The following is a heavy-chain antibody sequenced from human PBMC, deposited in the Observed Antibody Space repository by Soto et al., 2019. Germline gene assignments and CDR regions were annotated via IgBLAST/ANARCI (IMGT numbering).Heavy chain of an antibody. CDR3: AKGGRQWLVTSDFNY. D-gene: IGHD6-19*01. Sequence: GGSLRLSCAGSGFSFNNSAMSWVRQTPGKVLEWVSGISYSGGYTYYANSVKGRFTISRDSSKNTVSLEMTSLRAEDTAVYYCAKGGRQWLVTSDFNYWGQGALVTVSS. V-gene: IGHV3-23*01. CDR2: ISYSGGYT. CDR1: GFSFNNSA. J-gene: IGHJ4*02.